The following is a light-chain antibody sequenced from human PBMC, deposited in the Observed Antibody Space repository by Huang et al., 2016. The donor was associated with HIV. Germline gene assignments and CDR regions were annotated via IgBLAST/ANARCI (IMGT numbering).Light chain of an antibody. J-gene: IGKJ4*01. CDR2: EVS. CDR3: MQSLQVPQT. Sequence: DIVMTQSPLSLSVTPGQPDSISCKSSQSLLHSDGKKYFHWYLQKPGQPPQLLIYEVSNRVSGVPDTFSGSGSGTDFTLKISRVEAEDVGLYYCMQSLQVPQTFGGGTKVEIK. V-gene: IGKV2D-29*01. CDR1: QSLLHSDGKKY.